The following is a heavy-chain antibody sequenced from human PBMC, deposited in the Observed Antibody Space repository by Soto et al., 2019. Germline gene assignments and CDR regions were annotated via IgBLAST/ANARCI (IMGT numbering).Heavy chain of an antibody. V-gene: IGHV3-13*05. D-gene: IGHD6-19*01. CDR3: ARASVAGRGMDV. CDR1: GFTFSSYD. J-gene: IGHJ6*02. CDR2: IGTAGDP. Sequence: EVQLVESGGGLVQPGGSLRLSCAASGFTFSSYDMHWVRQATGKGLEWVSAIGTAGDPYYPGSVKGRFTISRENAKNSLYLQMNSLRAGDTAEYYCARASVAGRGMDVWGQGTTVTVSS.